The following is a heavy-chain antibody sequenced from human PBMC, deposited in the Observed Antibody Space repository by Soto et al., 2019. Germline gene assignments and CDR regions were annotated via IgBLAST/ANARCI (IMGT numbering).Heavy chain of an antibody. V-gene: IGHV1-18*04. J-gene: IGHJ4*02. CDR3: AINSFHYYYDSSGFDY. CDR2: ISAYNGNT. CDR1: GYTFTSYG. D-gene: IGHD3-22*01. Sequence: AASVKVSCKASGYTFTSYGISWVRQAPGQGLEWMGWISAYNGNTNYAQKLQGRVTMTTDTSTSTAYMELRSLRSDDTAVYYCAINSFHYYYDSSGFDYWGQGTLVTVSS.